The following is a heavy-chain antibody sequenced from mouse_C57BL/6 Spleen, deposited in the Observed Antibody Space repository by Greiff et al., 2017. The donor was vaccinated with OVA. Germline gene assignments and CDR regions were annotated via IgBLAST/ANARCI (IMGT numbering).Heavy chain of an antibody. Sequence: EVKLEESGPGLVKPSQSLSLTCSVTGYSITSGYYWNWIRQFPGNKLEWMGYISYDGSTNYNPSLKNRIPLTRDTSKNQLFLKLESVTTEDTATYYGARRGNSPYAIDYWGQETSVPVSS. CDR3: ARRGNSPYAIDY. CDR1: GYSITSGYY. CDR2: ISYDGST. V-gene: IGHV3-6*01. J-gene: IGHJ4*01.